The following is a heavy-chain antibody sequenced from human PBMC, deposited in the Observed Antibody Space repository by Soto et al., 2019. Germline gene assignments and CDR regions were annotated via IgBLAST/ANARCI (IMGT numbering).Heavy chain of an antibody. CDR3: AIHDGTLVGSYFYF. D-gene: IGHD3-9*01. Sequence: QVQLVQSGAEVEKSGASVKVSCKTSGYTFTAYYIHWVLRAPGQGLEWMGWSKSNSGDTRSAQRFQYRVIMIRDTFITIANLKLNRLTSDDTVVYYCAIHDGTLVGSYFYFWGQGTLITV. J-gene: IGHJ4*02. V-gene: IGHV1-2*02. CDR2: SKSNSGDT. CDR1: GYTFTAYY.